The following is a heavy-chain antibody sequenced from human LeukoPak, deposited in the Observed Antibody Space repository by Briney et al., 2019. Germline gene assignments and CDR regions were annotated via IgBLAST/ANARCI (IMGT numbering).Heavy chain of an antibody. CDR2: IYYSGST. Sequence: SETLSLTCTVSGGSISSGDYYWSWIRQPPGKGLEWIGYIYYSGSTYYNPSLKSRVTISVDTSKNQFSLRLSSVTAADTAVYYCARSYINYGVDPWGQGTLVTVSS. V-gene: IGHV4-30-4*01. D-gene: IGHD4-11*01. CDR1: GGSISSGDYY. J-gene: IGHJ5*02. CDR3: ARSYINYGVDP.